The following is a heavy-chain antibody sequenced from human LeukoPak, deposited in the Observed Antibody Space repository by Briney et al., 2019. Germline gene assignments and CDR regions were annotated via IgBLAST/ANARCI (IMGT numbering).Heavy chain of an antibody. CDR1: GGSISSYY. Sequence: SETLSLTCTVSGGSISSYYWSWIRQPPGKGLEWIGYIYYSGSTNYNPSLKSRVTISVDTSKNQFSLKLSSVTAADTAVYYCARGGAGCGSTSCYFRFDPWGQGTLVTVSS. CDR2: IYYSGST. D-gene: IGHD2-2*01. J-gene: IGHJ5*02. V-gene: IGHV4-59*01. CDR3: ARGGAGCGSTSCYFRFDP.